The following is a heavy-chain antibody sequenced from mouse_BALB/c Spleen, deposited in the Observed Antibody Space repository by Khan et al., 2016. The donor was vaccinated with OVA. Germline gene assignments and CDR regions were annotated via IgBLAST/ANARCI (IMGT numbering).Heavy chain of an antibody. J-gene: IGHJ2*01. CDR2: INPHIGET. V-gene: IGHV1-20*01. D-gene: IGHD1-1*01. CDR3: ARPYGSDFYN. Sequence: EVQLQQSGPELVKPGASVKISCKASGYSFTGYFMNWVMQSHGKSLEWIGRINPHIGETFYNQKFKGKATLTVDESSSTAHMELRSLTYEDAAVYYWARPYGSDFYNWGQGTTLTVYS. CDR1: GYSFTGYF.